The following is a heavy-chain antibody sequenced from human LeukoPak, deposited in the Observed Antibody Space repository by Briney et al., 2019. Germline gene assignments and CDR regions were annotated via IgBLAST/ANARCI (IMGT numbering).Heavy chain of an antibody. D-gene: IGHD2-21*01. J-gene: IGHJ3*02. CDR2: IKPDGSEK. Sequence: GGSLRLSCAASGFTFSSYWMSWVRQAPGKGLEWVANIKPDGSEKSYVDSVKGRFTISRDNAKNSLYLQMNSLRAEDTAVYYCARSGLVDAFDIWGQGTMVTVSS. CDR3: ARSGLVDAFDI. CDR1: GFTFSSYW. V-gene: IGHV3-7*01.